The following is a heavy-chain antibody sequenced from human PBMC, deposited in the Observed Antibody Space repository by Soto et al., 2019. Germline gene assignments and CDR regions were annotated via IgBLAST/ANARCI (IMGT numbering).Heavy chain of an antibody. D-gene: IGHD3-22*01. V-gene: IGHV1-69*12. Sequence: LLLLQSGAEVKKPGSSVKVSCKASGGTPSNSAISWVRQAPGQGLEWMGGIIPVFGLVKYAQNFQGRVTITADESTNTAYMELSSLRPEDTAVYYCAGGRIVVVGSRAYYGMDVWGQGTTVTVSS. CDR3: AGGRIVVVGSRAYYGMDV. J-gene: IGHJ6*02. CDR2: IIPVFGLV. CDR1: GGTPSNSA.